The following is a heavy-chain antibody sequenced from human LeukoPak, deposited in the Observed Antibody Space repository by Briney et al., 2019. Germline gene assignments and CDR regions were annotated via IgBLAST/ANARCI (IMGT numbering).Heavy chain of an antibody. D-gene: IGHD2-15*01. CDR1: GYSLTTYC. CDR3: ARNKCSGGSCYFDY. CDR2: IYPGDSDT. V-gene: IGHV5-51*03. J-gene: IGHJ4*02. Sequence: GETLKISCKSSGYSLTTYCTGGLRKMPVIGLEWMGIIYPGDSDTRYSPSFQGQVTISADKSISTAYLQWSSLKASDTAMYYCARNKCSGGSCYFDYWGQGTLVTVSS.